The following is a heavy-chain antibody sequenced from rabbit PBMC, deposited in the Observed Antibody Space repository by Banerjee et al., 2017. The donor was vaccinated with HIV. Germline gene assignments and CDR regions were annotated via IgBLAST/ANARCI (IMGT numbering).Heavy chain of an antibody. J-gene: IGHJ4*01. D-gene: IGHD8-1*01. V-gene: IGHV1S45*01. CDR2: IYTSSGAT. Sequence: QEQLEESGGGLVKPGGTLTLTCTASGFSFSNQWICWVRQAPGKGLEWIACIYTSSGATYYASWVNGRFTSSKTSSTTVTLQMTSLTAADTATYFCARRVTGSGDYSQFNLWGPGTLVTVS. CDR1: GFSFSNQW. CDR3: ARRVTGSGDYSQFNL.